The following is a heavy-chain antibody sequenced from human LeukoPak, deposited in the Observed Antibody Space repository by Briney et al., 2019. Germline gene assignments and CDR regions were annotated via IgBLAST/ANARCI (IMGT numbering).Heavy chain of an antibody. D-gene: IGHD3-22*01. J-gene: IGHJ4*02. CDR3: ARDLLDYYDSSGYYFTNGFDY. V-gene: IGHV3-21*01. CDR2: ISSSSSYI. Sequence: GGSLRLSCAASGFTFSSYSMNWVRQAPGKGLEWVSSISSSSSYIYYADSVKGRFTISRDNAKNSLYLQMNSLRAEDTAVYYCARDLLDYYDSSGYYFTNGFDYWGQGTLVTVSS. CDR1: GFTFSSYS.